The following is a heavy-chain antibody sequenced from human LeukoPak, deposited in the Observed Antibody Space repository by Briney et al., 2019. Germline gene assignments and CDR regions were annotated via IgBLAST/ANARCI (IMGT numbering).Heavy chain of an antibody. CDR3: AREGGGDTN. CDR2: INPSGGST. D-gene: IGHD2-21*01. CDR1: GYTFTSYY. Sequence: ASVKVSCKASGYTFTSYYMHWVRQAPGQGLEWMGIINPSGGSTSYAQKFQGRVTMTRDTSISTAYMELSRLRSDATAMYYCAREGGGDTNWGQGTLVTVSS. V-gene: IGHV1-46*01. J-gene: IGHJ4*02.